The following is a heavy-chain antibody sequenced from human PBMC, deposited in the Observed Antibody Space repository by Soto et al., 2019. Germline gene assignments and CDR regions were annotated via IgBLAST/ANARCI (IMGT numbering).Heavy chain of an antibody. CDR2: IKTDGSST. Sequence: EVQLVESGGGLVQPGGSLRLSCAASGFSFSSYWIHWVRQAPGKGLVWVSRIKTDGSSTDYAASVKGRFTISRDNAKNTLYLQMNSLRAEDTAVYYCAKREGNTYGLFHWGQGTLVTVSS. CDR1: GFSFSSYW. D-gene: IGHD5-18*01. J-gene: IGHJ4*02. V-gene: IGHV3-74*01. CDR3: AKREGNTYGLFH.